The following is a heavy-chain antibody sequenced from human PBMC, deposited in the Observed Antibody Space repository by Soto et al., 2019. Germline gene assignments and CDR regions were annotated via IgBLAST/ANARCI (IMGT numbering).Heavy chain of an antibody. CDR1: GYTFNTYS. CDR2: ISGYSGDT. Sequence: ASVKVSCRASGYTFNTYSISWVRQAPGQGLEWMGWISGYSGDTHYAQKFQGRVTMTTDTSTSTAYMELRSLRSDDTAMYYCARENVLSYVDTAMVDYFDYWG. V-gene: IGHV1-18*01. D-gene: IGHD5-18*01. J-gene: IGHJ4*01. CDR3: ARENVLSYVDTAMVDYFDY.